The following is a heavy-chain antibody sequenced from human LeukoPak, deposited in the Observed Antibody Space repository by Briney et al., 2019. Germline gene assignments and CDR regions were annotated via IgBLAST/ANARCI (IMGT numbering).Heavy chain of an antibody. CDR2: INPNSGGT. CDR3: ARDVLRYFDWSSSYYYMDV. V-gene: IGHV1-2*02. D-gene: IGHD3-9*01. Sequence: ASVKVSCKASGYTFTGYYMHWVRQAPGQGLEWMGWINPNSGGTNYAQKFQGRVTMTRDTSISTAYMELSRLRSDDTAVYYCARDVLRYFDWSSSYYYMDVWGKGTTVTISS. J-gene: IGHJ6*03. CDR1: GYTFTGYY.